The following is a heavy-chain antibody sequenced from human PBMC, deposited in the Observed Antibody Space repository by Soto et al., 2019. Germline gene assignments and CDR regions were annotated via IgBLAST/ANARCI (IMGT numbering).Heavy chain of an antibody. J-gene: IGHJ4*02. CDR1: GGSISSGGYS. CDR2: IYHSGST. CDR3: ARTYGSGSYSYFDY. V-gene: IGHV4-30-2*01. Sequence: TLSLTCAVSGGSISSGGYSWSWIRQPPGKGLEWIGYIYHSGSTYYNPSLKSRVTISVDRSKNQFSLKLSSVTAADTAVYYCARTYGSGSYSYFDYWGQGTLVTVSS. D-gene: IGHD3-10*01.